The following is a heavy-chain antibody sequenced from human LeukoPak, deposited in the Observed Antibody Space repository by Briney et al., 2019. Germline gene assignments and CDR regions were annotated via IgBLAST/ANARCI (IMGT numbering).Heavy chain of an antibody. Sequence: PGGSLRPSCAASGFTFDNFAMHWVRQAPGKGLEWVSGITWNSRVKTYTPSVKGRFTISRDNAKNSLDLQMSSLRAEDTAVYYCAREYSSLDAFDIWGQGTMVTVSS. CDR3: AREYSSLDAFDI. J-gene: IGHJ3*02. D-gene: IGHD6-13*01. CDR1: GFTFDNFA. CDR2: ITWNSRVK. V-gene: IGHV3-9*01.